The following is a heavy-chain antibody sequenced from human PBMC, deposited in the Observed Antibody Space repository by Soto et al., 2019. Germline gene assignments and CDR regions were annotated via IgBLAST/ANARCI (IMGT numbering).Heavy chain of an antibody. Sequence: QVTLKESGPALVNPTETLTLTCTVSGFSLTTGKMGVSWIRQPPGKAREWLAHIFSDNERSYSTSLQGRLTISKDTSGSQVVLSMTNVDPVDTATYYCARMNVDSYQFYYAMDVWGQGTTVTVSS. CDR2: IFSDNER. V-gene: IGHV2-26*01. CDR3: ARMNVDSYQFYYAMDV. D-gene: IGHD4-17*01. J-gene: IGHJ6*02. CDR1: GFSLTTGKMG.